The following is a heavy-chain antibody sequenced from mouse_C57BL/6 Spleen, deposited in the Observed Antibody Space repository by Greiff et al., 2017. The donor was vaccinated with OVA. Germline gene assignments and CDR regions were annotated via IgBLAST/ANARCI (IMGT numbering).Heavy chain of an antibody. J-gene: IGHJ4*01. CDR1: GYTFTDYE. CDR3: TRNSNWGAMDY. V-gene: IGHV1-15*01. CDR2: IDPETGGP. D-gene: IGHD2-5*01. Sequence: VQLQQSGAELVRPGASVTLSCKASGYTFTDYEMHWVKQTPVHGLEWIGAIDPETGGPAYNQKFKGKAILTTDKSASTAYMELHSLTSEDSAVYYCTRNSNWGAMDYWGQGTSVTVSS.